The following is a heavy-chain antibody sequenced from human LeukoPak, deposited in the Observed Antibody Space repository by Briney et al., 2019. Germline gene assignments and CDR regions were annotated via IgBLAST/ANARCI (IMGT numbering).Heavy chain of an antibody. Sequence: GGSLRLSCAASGFSFSSYTMHWVRQAPGKGLEWVAFIRYDGSNKYYADSVKGRFTISRDNSKNTLYLQMNSLRAEDTAVYYCAKASLSSALYNWFDPWGQGTLVTVSS. CDR2: IRYDGSNK. V-gene: IGHV3-30*02. CDR3: AKASLSSALYNWFDP. CDR1: GFSFSSYT. D-gene: IGHD6-19*01. J-gene: IGHJ5*02.